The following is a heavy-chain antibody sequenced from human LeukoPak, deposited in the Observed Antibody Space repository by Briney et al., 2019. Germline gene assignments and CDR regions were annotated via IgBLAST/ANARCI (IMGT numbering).Heavy chain of an antibody. J-gene: IGHJ6*03. V-gene: IGHV1-69*05. CDR3: ARDSPMVVTPNYYMDV. D-gene: IGHD4-23*01. CDR2: IIPIFGTA. CDR1: GGTFSSYA. Sequence: SVKVSCKASGGTFSSYAISWVRQAPGQGLEWMGRIIPIFGTANYAQKFQGRVTITTDESTSTAYMELSSLRSEDTAVYYCARDSPMVVTPNYYMDVWGKGTTVTASS.